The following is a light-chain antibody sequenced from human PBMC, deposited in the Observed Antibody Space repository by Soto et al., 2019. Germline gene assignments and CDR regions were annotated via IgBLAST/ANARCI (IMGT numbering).Light chain of an antibody. CDR3: QQYGSSPFT. Sequence: DIVLPQSPGTLSLSPGESSTLSGRASQSISSSYLAWFQQKPGQSPRLLIYGASSRPTGIPDRFSGSGSGTDFTLAISRLEPEDFALYYCQQYGSSPFTFAGGTKWIS. J-gene: IGKJ4*01. CDR2: GAS. CDR1: QSISSSY. V-gene: IGKV3-20*01.